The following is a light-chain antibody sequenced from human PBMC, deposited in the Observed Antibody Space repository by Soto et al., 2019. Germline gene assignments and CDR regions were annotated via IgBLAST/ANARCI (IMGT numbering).Light chain of an antibody. CDR3: QHYNTYPWT. CDR1: QSISSW. J-gene: IGKJ1*01. V-gene: IGKV1-5*03. CDR2: KAS. Sequence: DIQMTQSPSTLSASVGDRVTVTCRASQSISSWLAWYQQKAGKAPKLLIYKASALESGVPSRFSGSGSGTEFTLTISSLEPEDFATYYRQHYNTYPWTFGQGTKVEIK.